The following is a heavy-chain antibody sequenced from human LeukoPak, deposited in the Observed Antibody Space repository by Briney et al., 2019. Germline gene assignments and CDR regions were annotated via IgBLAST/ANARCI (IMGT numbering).Heavy chain of an antibody. Sequence: GGSLRLSCTASGFTVSNNYMGWVRQAPAKGLEWVSVIYSVGSTYYADSVRGRFTISRDNSKNTLYLQMNSLRAEDTAVYYCAKDYGDYSYYFDYWGQGTLVTVSS. CDR3: AKDYGDYSYYFDY. CDR1: GFTVSNNY. J-gene: IGHJ4*02. D-gene: IGHD4-17*01. V-gene: IGHV3-66*01. CDR2: IYSVGST.